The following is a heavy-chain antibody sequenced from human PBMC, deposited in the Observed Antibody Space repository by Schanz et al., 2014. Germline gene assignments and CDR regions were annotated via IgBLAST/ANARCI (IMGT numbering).Heavy chain of an antibody. D-gene: IGHD1-1*01. V-gene: IGHV4-61*02. J-gene: IGHJ2*01. Sequence: QVQLQESGPGLVKPSGTLSLTCAVSGGSISSGTYYWSWLRQPAGKALEWVGRVFPNGITNYNPSLKSRVPISLDPSKNQSSLTLTSLTAADTAVYYCARDTTWRLDLWGRGTLVTVSS. CDR2: VFPNGIT. CDR3: ARDTTWRLDL. CDR1: GGSISSGTYY.